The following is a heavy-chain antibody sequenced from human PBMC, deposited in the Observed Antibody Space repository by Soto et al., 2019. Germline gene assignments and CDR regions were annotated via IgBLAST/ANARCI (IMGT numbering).Heavy chain of an antibody. Sequence: GASVKVCCKASGYTFTSYDINWVRQATGQGLEWMGWTNPNSGNTGYAQKFQGRVTMTRNTSISTAYMELSSLRSEDTAVYYCARSGDYYDSSGYYHYYYYGMDLWGQGTTVTVSS. CDR1: GYTFTSYD. CDR3: ARSGDYYDSSGYYHYYYYGMDL. CDR2: TNPNSGNT. V-gene: IGHV1-8*01. D-gene: IGHD3-22*01. J-gene: IGHJ6*02.